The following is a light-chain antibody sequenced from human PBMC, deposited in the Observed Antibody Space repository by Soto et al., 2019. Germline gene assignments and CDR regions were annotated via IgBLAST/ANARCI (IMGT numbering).Light chain of an antibody. CDR1: ESVSRN. J-gene: IGKJ4*01. V-gene: IGKV3-15*01. CDR2: GAS. Sequence: DIMMTHSPATLSVSPCERVTLSFRASESVSRNLAWYQQKPGQTPRLLIHGASTRVTGVSARFSGSGSGTEFTLTISSLQSEDFALYYCQQYNNWPLTFGGGTKVDIK. CDR3: QQYNNWPLT.